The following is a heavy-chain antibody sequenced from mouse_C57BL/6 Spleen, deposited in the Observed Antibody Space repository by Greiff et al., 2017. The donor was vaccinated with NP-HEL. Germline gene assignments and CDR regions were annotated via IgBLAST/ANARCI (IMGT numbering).Heavy chain of an antibody. D-gene: IGHD3-2*02. CDR2: IDPENGDT. CDR1: GFNIKDDY. J-gene: IGHJ2*01. CDR3: TTDSSGYP. V-gene: IGHV14-4*01. Sequence: VHVKQSGAELVRPGASVKLSCTASGFNIKDDYMHWVKQRPEQGLEWIGWIDPENGDTEYASKFQGKATITADTSSNTAYLQLSSLTSEDTAVYYCTTDSSGYPWGQGTTLTVSS.